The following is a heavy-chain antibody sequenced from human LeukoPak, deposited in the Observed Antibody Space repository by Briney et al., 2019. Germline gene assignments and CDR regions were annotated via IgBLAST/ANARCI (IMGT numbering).Heavy chain of an antibody. CDR1: GFTFSSYG. J-gene: IGHJ3*02. D-gene: IGHD1-26*01. CDR3: ARGIVGALDAFDI. V-gene: IGHV3-64D*06. CDR2: ISSNGGST. Sequence: GGSLRPSCSAAGFTFSSYGMRWVRQAPEKGLEYVSAISSNGGSTYYADSVKARFTISRDNSKNTLYLQMSSLRAEDTAVYYCARGIVGALDAFDIWGQGTMVTVSS.